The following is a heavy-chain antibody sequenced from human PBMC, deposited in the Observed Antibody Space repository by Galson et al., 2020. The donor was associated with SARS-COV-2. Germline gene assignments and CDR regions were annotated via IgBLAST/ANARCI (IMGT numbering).Heavy chain of an antibody. CDR1: GFGFSYYW. CDR2: IKHDGSGQ. D-gene: IGHD2-15*01. J-gene: IGHJ4*02. Sequence: GESLKISCEASGFGFSYYWMSWVRQAPGRGLEWVASIKHDGSGQYYVDSVKGRFTISRDNPKNSLYLQMNNLRVEDTAVYHCARVDCSGGSCYPGNYWGQGTLVTVSS. CDR3: ARVDCSGGSCYPGNY. V-gene: IGHV3-7*03.